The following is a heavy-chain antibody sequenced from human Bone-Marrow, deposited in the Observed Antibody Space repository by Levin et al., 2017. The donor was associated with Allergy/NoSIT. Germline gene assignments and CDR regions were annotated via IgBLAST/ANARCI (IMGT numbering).Heavy chain of an antibody. CDR1: GGRFSSYA. CDR2: ITPIFGAA. J-gene: IGHJ4*02. D-gene: IGHD5-12*01. Sequence: PGASVKVSCKVSGGRFSSYAVNWVRQGPGQGLEWMGWITPIFGAANYAQKFQGRVTITADDSTGTAFMELTSLRSDDTAVYYCARPGGVASNSGLDYWGQGTLVTVSS. CDR3: ARPGGVASNSGLDY. V-gene: IGHV1-69*13.